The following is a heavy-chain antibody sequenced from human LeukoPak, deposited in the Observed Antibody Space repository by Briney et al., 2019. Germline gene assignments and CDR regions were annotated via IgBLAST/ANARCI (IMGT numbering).Heavy chain of an antibody. CDR1: GYTFTSYG. J-gene: IGHJ4*02. D-gene: IGHD2-2*01. CDR2: ISAYNGNT. V-gene: IGHV1-18*01. Sequence: ASVKVSCKASGYTFTSYGISWVRQAPGQGLEWMGWISAYNGNTNYAQKLQGRVTMTTDTSTSTAYMELRSLRSDDTAVYYCARAYCSSTSCHYTFDYWGQGTLVTVSS. CDR3: ARAYCSSTSCHYTFDY.